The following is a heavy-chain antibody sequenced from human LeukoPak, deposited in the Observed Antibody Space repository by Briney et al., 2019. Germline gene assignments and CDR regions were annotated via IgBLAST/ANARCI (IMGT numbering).Heavy chain of an antibody. J-gene: IGHJ4*02. CDR2: IKQDGSEK. CDR3: ARDRGSSALYFDY. CDR1: GFTFSSYW. D-gene: IGHD3-10*01. Sequence: GGSLRLSCAASGFTFSSYWMSWVRQAPGKGLEWVANIKQDGSEKYYADSVKGRFTISRDNAKNSLYLQMNSLRAEDTAVYYCARDRGSSALYFDYWGQGTLVTVSS. V-gene: IGHV3-7*03.